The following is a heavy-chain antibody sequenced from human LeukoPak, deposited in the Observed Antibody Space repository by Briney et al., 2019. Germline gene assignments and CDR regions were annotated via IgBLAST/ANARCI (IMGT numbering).Heavy chain of an antibody. D-gene: IGHD2-2*01. CDR2: INPSGGST. CDR1: GYTFTSYY. Sequence: GASVKVSCKASGYTFTSYYMHWVRQAPGQGLEWMGIINPSGGSTSYAQKFQGRVTMTRDTSTSTVYMELSSLRSEDTAVYYCARGAESALQLLTAFDYWGQGTLVTVSS. V-gene: IGHV1-46*01. J-gene: IGHJ4*02. CDR3: ARGAESALQLLTAFDY.